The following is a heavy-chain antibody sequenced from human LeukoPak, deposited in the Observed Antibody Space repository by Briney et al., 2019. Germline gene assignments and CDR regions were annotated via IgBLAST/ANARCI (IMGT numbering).Heavy chain of an antibody. V-gene: IGHV1-18*01. Sequence: ASVKVSCKASGYTFTSYGISWVRQAPGQGLEWMGWISAYNGNTNYAQKLQGRVTMTTDTSTSTAYMELRSLRSDDTAVYYCARDLRQVSYDILTGYLSREGDYFDYWGQGTLVTVSS. D-gene: IGHD3-9*01. CDR1: GYTFTSYG. CDR2: ISAYNGNT. J-gene: IGHJ4*02. CDR3: ARDLRQVSYDILTGYLSREGDYFDY.